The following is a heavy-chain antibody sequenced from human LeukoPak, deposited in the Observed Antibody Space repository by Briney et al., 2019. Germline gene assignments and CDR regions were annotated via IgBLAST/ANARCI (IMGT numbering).Heavy chain of an antibody. CDR3: AKNIVATIGWFDP. D-gene: IGHD5-12*01. J-gene: IGHJ5*02. CDR2: ISGSGGST. CDR1: GLTFSNYW. Sequence: PGGSLRLSCAASGLTFSNYWMDWVRQAPGKGLEWVSAISGSGGSTYYADSVKGRFTISRDNSKNTLYLQMNSLRAEDTAVYYCAKNIVATIGWFDPWGQGTLVTVSS. V-gene: IGHV3-23*01.